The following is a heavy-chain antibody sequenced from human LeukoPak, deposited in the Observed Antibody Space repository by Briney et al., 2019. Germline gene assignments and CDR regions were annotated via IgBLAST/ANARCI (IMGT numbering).Heavy chain of an antibody. Sequence: SETLSLTCTVSGGSISSGDYYWSWIRQPPGKGLEWIGYIYYSGSTYYNPSLESRVTISVDTSKNQFSLKLSSVTAADTAVYYCARFHQVLRYFDWPKYYFDYWGQGTLVTVSS. CDR1: GGSISSGDYY. D-gene: IGHD3-9*01. J-gene: IGHJ4*02. CDR2: IYYSGST. CDR3: ARFHQVLRYFDWPKYYFDY. V-gene: IGHV4-30-4*01.